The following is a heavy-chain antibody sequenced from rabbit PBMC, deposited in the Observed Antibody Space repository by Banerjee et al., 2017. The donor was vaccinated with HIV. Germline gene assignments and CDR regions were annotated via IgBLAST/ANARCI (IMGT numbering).Heavy chain of an antibody. Sequence: EESGGDLVKPGASLTLTCRASGVSFSGDSYMCWVRQAPGKGLEWIACIDTGSSGFTYYASWAKGRFTISKTSSTTVTLQMTSLTAADTATYFCARDTSSSFSSYGMDLWGPGTLVTVS. V-gene: IGHV1S40*01. CDR1: GVSFSGDSY. CDR2: IDTGSSGFT. J-gene: IGHJ6*01. D-gene: IGHD1-1*01. CDR3: ARDTSSSFSSYGMDL.